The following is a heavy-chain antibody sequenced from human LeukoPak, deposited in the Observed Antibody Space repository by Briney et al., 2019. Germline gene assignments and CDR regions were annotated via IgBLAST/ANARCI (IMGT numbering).Heavy chain of an antibody. Sequence: ASVKVSCKASGYTFTCYGISRVRQAPGQGLEWMGWISAYNGNTNYAQKLQGRVTMTTDTSTSTAYMELRSLRSDDTAVYYCARVHRYYYYYYMDVWGKGTTVTVSS. J-gene: IGHJ6*03. V-gene: IGHV1-18*01. CDR1: GYTFTCYG. CDR2: ISAYNGNT. CDR3: ARVHRYYYYYYMDV.